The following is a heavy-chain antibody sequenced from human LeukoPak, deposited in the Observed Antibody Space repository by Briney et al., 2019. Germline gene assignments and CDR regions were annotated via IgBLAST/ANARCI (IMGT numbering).Heavy chain of an antibody. CDR3: ARHGVDYFGSGSSPTPFDY. CDR2: LHYSGST. Sequence: PSETLSLTCTVSGGSISSYYWSWIRQPPGKGLEWIGWLHYSGSTNYNPSLKSRVTISVDTSKNQFSLKLSSVTAADTAVYYCARHGVDYFGSGSSPTPFDYWGQGTLVTVSS. J-gene: IGHJ4*02. V-gene: IGHV4-59*08. CDR1: GGSISSYY. D-gene: IGHD3-10*01.